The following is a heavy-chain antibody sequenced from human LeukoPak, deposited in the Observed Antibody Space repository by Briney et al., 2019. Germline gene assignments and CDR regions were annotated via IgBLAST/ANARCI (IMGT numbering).Heavy chain of an antibody. Sequence: SETLSLTCTVSGCSISRYYWLWLRQPAGKGLEWIGRIYTSGSTNYNPSLKSRVTMSVDTSKNQFSLKLSSVTAADTAVYYCARSSAVPAAHYYYYYYYMDVWGKGTTVTVSS. J-gene: IGHJ6*03. CDR2: IYTSGST. D-gene: IGHD2-2*01. CDR1: GCSISRYY. V-gene: IGHV4-4*07. CDR3: ARSSAVPAAHYYYYYYYMDV.